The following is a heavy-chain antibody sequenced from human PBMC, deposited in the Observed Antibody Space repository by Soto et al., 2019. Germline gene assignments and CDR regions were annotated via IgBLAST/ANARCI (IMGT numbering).Heavy chain of an antibody. CDR3: ARVLWNDGFYFDC. CDR2: TYYRSKWYN. Sequence: SPTLSLTCAISGDSVSSNSAAWNWVRQSPSRGLEWLGRTYYRSKWYNDYAVSVKSRITINPDTSKDQFSLQLNSVTPEDTAVYHCARVLWNDGFYFDCCDKGTMVTVSS. CDR1: GDSVSSNSAA. J-gene: IGHJ4*02. V-gene: IGHV6-1*01. D-gene: IGHD1-1*01.